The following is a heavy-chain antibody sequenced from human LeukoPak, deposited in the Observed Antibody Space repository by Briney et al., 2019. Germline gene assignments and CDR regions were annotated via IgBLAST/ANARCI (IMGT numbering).Heavy chain of an antibody. Sequence: LAASVKVSCKASGYTYTSYDINWVRQATGQGLEWMGWINPNSGGTNYAQKFQGRVTMTRDTSISTAYMELSRLRSDDTAVYYCAVPHPPDYDILTGRHGDYWGQGTLVTVSS. D-gene: IGHD3-9*01. V-gene: IGHV1-2*03. J-gene: IGHJ4*02. CDR3: AVPHPPDYDILTGRHGDY. CDR2: INPNSGGT. CDR1: GYTYTSYD.